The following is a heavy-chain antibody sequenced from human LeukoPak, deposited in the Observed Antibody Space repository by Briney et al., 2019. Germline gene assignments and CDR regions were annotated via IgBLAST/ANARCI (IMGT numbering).Heavy chain of an antibody. Sequence: PGGSLRLSCAASGFTFSSYAMSWVRQAPGKGLEWVSANSGSGGSTYYADSVKGRFTISRDNSKNTLYLQMNSLRAEDTAVYYCAKDKAVADSFDYWGQGTLVTVSS. D-gene: IGHD6-19*01. CDR1: GFTFSSYA. V-gene: IGHV3-23*01. CDR2: NSGSGGST. CDR3: AKDKAVADSFDY. J-gene: IGHJ4*02.